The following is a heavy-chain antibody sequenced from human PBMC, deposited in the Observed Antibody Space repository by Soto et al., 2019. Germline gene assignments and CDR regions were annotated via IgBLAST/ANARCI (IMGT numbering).Heavy chain of an antibody. CDR2: INAGYGNT. CDR3: ERATGDGTFDF. CDR1: GYTFSSYA. J-gene: IGHJ4*02. D-gene: IGHD7-27*01. Sequence: QGNLVKSGAEVRKPWASVKVSCKASGYTFSSYAMHWVRQAPGQRLEWMGWINAGYGNTKSSQKFQDRVTISRDTAASTAYMELTSLRAEDTAVYYCERATGDGTFDFWGQGTLVTFSS. V-gene: IGHV1-3*01.